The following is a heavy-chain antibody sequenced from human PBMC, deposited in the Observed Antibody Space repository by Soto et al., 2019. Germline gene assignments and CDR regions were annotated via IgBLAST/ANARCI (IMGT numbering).Heavy chain of an antibody. J-gene: IGHJ3*01. CDR2: IYWDNDK. CDR3: AHLMITYGGVIADDAFDV. CDR1: GFSLTTRQVG. D-gene: IGHD3-16*02. Sequence: QITLKESGPTLVEPTQTLTLTCTFSGFSLTTRQVGVGWIRQPPGQALEWLAVIYWDNDKRYSPSLERRLTITKDTSKNQVVLTMTNRDPMDTATYYCAHLMITYGGVIADDAFDVWGQGTMVTVSS. V-gene: IGHV2-5*02.